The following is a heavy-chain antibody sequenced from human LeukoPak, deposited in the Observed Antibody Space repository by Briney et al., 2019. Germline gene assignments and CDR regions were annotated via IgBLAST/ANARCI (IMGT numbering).Heavy chain of an antibody. D-gene: IGHD2-2*01. J-gene: IGHJ5*02. Sequence: ASVNVSCKASGYTFTSYGISWVRQAPGQGLEWMGWISAYSGNTNYAQSLQGRITMTTDTSTSTAYMELRSLRSDDTAVYYCARDVWPYCGRPNCYLVSDPWGQGTLVTVSS. CDR1: GYTFTSYG. CDR2: ISAYSGNT. CDR3: ARDVWPYCGRPNCYLVSDP. V-gene: IGHV1-18*01.